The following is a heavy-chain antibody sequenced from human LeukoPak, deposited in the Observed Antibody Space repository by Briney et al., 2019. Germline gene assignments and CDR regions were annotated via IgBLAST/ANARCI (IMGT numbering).Heavy chain of an antibody. CDR3: ATGHSGSYSA. CDR1: GFTFTGYW. D-gene: IGHD3-10*01. CDR2: ITQDGSEK. V-gene: IGHV3-7*03. J-gene: IGHJ5*02. Sequence: PGGSLRLSCAASGFTFTGYWMTWVRQAPGKGLEWVATITQDGSEKYYVDSVKGRFTTSRDNAKNSLYLQMNSLRVEDTAVFYCATGHSGSYSAWGQGTLVTVSS.